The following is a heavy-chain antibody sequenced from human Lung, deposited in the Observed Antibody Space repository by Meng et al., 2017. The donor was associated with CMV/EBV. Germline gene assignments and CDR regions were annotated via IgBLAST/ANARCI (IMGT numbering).Heavy chain of an antibody. D-gene: IGHD3/OR15-3a*01. V-gene: IGHV3-7*01. CDR2: IKQDGSEK. Sequence: GGSLRLXXAASGFTFSSYWMSWVRQAPGKGLEWVANIKQDGSEKYYVDSVKGRFTISRDNAKYSLYLQMNSLRAEDTAVYYCARVDFWTDQYYFDYWGQGTLVXVSS. CDR3: ARVDFWTDQYYFDY. CDR1: GFTFSSYW. J-gene: IGHJ4*02.